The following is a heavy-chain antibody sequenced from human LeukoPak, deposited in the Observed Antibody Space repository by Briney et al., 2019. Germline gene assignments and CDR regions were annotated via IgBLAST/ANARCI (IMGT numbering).Heavy chain of an antibody. J-gene: IGHJ6*03. CDR2: IYYSGST. D-gene: IGHD3-10*01. CDR1: GGSISSYY. Sequence: PSETLSLTCTVSGGSISSYYWSWIRQPPGKGLEWIGYIYYSGSTNYNPSLKSRVTISVDTSKNQFSLKLSSVTAADTAVYYCARGLAYYYGSGTLEDYYYYYMDVWGKGTTVTVSS. V-gene: IGHV4-59*01. CDR3: ARGLAYYYGSGTLEDYYYYYMDV.